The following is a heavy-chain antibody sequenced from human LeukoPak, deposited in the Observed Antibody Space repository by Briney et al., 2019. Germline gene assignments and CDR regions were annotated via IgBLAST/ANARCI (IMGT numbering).Heavy chain of an antibody. D-gene: IGHD1-1*01. CDR1: GGSFSGHY. J-gene: IGHJ4*02. CDR3: ARGRYKPPVSRGQGGDY. Sequence: SSETLSLTCAVYGGSFSGHYWSWIRQPPAKGLEWIGEINHSGSTNYNSSLKSQVTISLGTAQNQFSLNLSPVSVAAPALYAFARGRYKPPVSRGQGGDYWGQGTLVTVSS. CDR2: INHSGST. V-gene: IGHV4-34*01.